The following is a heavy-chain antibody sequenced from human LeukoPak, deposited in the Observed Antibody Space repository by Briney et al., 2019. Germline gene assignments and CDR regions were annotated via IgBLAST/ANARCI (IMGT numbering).Heavy chain of an antibody. V-gene: IGHV3-30*03. Sequence: GRSLRLSCTASGFTFSGYGMPWVRQAPGMGLEWVAIISYDGSNTFYGDSVKGRFTISRDNSKKTLYLQMNSLRTEDTAVYYCARDQTAVTGVWGTIDYWGQGTLVTVSS. J-gene: IGHJ4*02. D-gene: IGHD2-8*02. CDR3: ARDQTAVTGVWGTIDY. CDR2: ISYDGSNT. CDR1: GFTFSGYG.